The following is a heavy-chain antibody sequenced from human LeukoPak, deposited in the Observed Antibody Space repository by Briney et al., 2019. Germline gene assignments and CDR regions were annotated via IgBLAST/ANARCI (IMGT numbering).Heavy chain of an antibody. CDR1: GYSISSGYY. Sequence: SETLSLTCAVSGYSISSGYYWGWIRQPPGKGLEWIGSIYHSGSTYYNPSLKSRVTISVDTSKNQFSLKLSSVTAADTAVYHCARGSHYYYGMDVWGKGTTVTVSS. V-gene: IGHV4-38-2*01. J-gene: IGHJ6*04. CDR3: ARGSHYYYGMDV. CDR2: IYHSGST.